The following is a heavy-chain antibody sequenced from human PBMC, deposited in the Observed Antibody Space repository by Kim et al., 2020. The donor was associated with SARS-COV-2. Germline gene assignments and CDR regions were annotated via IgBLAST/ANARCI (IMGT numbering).Heavy chain of an antibody. D-gene: IGHD3-22*01. CDR3: ARDYYDSSGHNWFDP. V-gene: IGHV3-30*01. Sequence: DSVKDRFTISRDNSKNTLYLQMNSLRAEDTAVYYCARDYYDSSGHNWFDPWGQGTLVTVSS. J-gene: IGHJ5*02.